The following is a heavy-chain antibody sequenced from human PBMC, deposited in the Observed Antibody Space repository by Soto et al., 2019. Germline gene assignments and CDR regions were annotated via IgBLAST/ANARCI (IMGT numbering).Heavy chain of an antibody. CDR3: GRVLMVEMAMGPDAFDI. Sequence: HPGGSLRLSCAASGFTFSSYAMSWVRQAPGKGLEWVSVIYSGGSTYYADSVKGRFTISRDNSKNTLYLQMNSLRAEDTAVYYCGRVLMVEMAMGPDAFDIWGQGTMVTVSS. V-gene: IGHV3-66*01. D-gene: IGHD2-21*01. CDR2: IYSGGST. J-gene: IGHJ3*02. CDR1: GFTFSSYA.